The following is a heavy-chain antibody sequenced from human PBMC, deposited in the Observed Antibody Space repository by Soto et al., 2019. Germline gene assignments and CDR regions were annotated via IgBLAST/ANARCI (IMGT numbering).Heavy chain of an antibody. D-gene: IGHD3-9*01. CDR2: INPNSGGT. Sequence: ASVKVSCKASGYTFTGYYMHWVRQAPGQGLERMGWINPNSGGTNYAQKFQGWVTMTRDTSISTAYMELSRLRSDDTAVYYCARERYDILTGYYYYYGMDVWGQGTTVTVSS. CDR1: GYTFTGYY. V-gene: IGHV1-2*04. J-gene: IGHJ6*02. CDR3: ARERYDILTGYYYYYGMDV.